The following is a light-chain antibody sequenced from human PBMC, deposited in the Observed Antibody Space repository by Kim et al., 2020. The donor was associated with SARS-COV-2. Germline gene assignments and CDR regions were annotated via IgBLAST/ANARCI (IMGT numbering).Light chain of an antibody. Sequence: GQSITISCTGTSSDVGSYNVVSWYQQHPGKAPKLMTYEVNRRPSGISNRFSGSKSGNTASLTISGLQAEDEADYYCCSYAGSGIYVFGTGTKVTVL. CDR3: CSYAGSGIYV. J-gene: IGLJ1*01. V-gene: IGLV2-23*02. CDR2: EVN. CDR1: SSDVGSYNV.